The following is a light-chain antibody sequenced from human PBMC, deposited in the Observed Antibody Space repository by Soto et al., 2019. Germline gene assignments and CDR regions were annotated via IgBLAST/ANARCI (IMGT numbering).Light chain of an antibody. J-gene: IGLJ1*01. CDR3: SAWDDSLIGFYV. Sequence: QSVLTQPPSTAGTPRQRVTISCSGSSSNTGSNPVSRSPQLPATAPKLLIYTSNQRPSRVPDRFSGSKSGTSAYLAIRGLQSEDEAAYYCSAWDDSLIGFYVFGTGTKVTVL. CDR2: TSN. V-gene: IGLV1-44*01. CDR1: SSNTGSNP.